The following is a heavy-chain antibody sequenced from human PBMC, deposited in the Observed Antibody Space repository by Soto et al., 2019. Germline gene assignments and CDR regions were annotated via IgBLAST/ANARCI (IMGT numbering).Heavy chain of an antibody. CDR2: LDGAGGST. D-gene: IGHD3-10*01. V-gene: IGHV3-23*01. J-gene: IGHJ6*02. CDR3: AAAXGEDGSGVSWFNYGMDI. Sequence: PGRSRRLPGVPAACTFSYLALAWDSHVPGRGRGWVASLDGAGGSTYYTESVRGSLSPSRDTSQNTLCWQMKRLTVDDTSIDYCAAAXGEDGSGVSWFNYGMDIWGQGTTVTVSS. CDR1: ACTFSYLA.